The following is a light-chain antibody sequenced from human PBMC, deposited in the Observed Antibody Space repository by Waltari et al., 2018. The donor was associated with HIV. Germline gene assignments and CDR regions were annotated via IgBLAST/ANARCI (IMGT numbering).Light chain of an antibody. V-gene: IGLV2-23*02. CDR1: SSDVGSYHL. Sequence: QSALTQPASVSGSPGQSITISCTGTSSDVGSYHLVSWYQQHPGKAPKLMIYEVSTRPSGVSNRFSGSKSGNTASLTISGLQAEDEADYYCCSYAGSSTWVFGGGTKLTVL. J-gene: IGLJ3*02. CDR2: EVS. CDR3: CSYAGSSTWV.